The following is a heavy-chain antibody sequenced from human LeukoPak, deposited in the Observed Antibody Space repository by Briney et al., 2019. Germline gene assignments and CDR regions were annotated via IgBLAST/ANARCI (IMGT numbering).Heavy chain of an antibody. CDR2: ISSSSSYI. V-gene: IGHV3-21*01. CDR1: GLTFSSYS. D-gene: IGHD5-12*01. J-gene: IGHJ6*03. Sequence: GGSLRLSCAASGLTFSSYSMNWVRQAPGKGLEWVSSISSSSSYIYYADSVKGRFTISRDNAKNSLYLQMNSLRAEDTAVYYCARGGGVATSGLWYYMDVWGKGTTVTVSS. CDR3: ARGGGVATSGLWYYMDV.